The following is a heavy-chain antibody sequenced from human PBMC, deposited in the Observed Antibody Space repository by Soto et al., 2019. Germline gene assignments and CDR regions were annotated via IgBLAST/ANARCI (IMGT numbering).Heavy chain of an antibody. CDR1: GGTFSSYA. CDR2: IIPIFDTA. CDR3: ARAREKTVTTDYYYGMDV. J-gene: IGHJ6*02. D-gene: IGHD4-4*01. V-gene: IGHV1-69*06. Sequence: SVKVSCKASGGTFSSYAISWVRQAPGQGLEWMGGIIPIFDTANYAQKFQGRVTITADKSTSTAYMELSSLRSEDTAVYYCARAREKTVTTDYYYGMDVWGQGTTVTVSS.